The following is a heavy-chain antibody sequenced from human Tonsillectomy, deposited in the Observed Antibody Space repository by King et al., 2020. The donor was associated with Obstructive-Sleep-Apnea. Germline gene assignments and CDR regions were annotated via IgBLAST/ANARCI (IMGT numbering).Heavy chain of an antibody. CDR3: ARPYYGSNWYFDL. V-gene: IGHV4-31*03. Sequence: QLQESGPGLVKPSQTLSLTCTVSGGSISSGGYYWSWIRRTPGKGLGGIGSIFYSGGTSYNPSPQIRVTISVNTSKNQFSLKLSSVTAADTAVYYCARPYYGSNWYFDLWGRGTLVTVSS. J-gene: IGHJ2*01. CDR2: IFYSGGT. D-gene: IGHD3-10*01. CDR1: GGSISSGGYY.